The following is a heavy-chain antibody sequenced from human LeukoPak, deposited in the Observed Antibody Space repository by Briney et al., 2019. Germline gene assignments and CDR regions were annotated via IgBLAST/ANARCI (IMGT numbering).Heavy chain of an antibody. CDR1: GGSISSSSYY. CDR2: IYYSGST. CDR3: ARSYDFWSSYYGWFDP. Sequence: SETLSLTCTVSGGSISSSSYYWGWIRQPPGKGLEWIGSIYYSGSTYYNPSLKSRVTISVDTSKNQFSLKLSSVTAADTAVYYCARSYDFWSSYYGWFDPWGQGTLVTVSS. D-gene: IGHD3-3*01. J-gene: IGHJ5*02. V-gene: IGHV4-39*07.